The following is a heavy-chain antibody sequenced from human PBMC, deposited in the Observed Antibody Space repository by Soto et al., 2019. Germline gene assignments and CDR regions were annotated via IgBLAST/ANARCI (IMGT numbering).Heavy chain of an antibody. CDR2: ITGSGGGT. CDR1: GFTFSSYA. CDR3: AKDGAPSTRISMIRGTYRNGMDV. Sequence: GGSLRLSCAASGFTFSSYAMNWVRQAPGKGLEWVAAITGSGGGTYYADSVKGRFTISRDNSKNTLYLQMNSLRAEDTAVYYCAKDGAPSTRISMIRGTYRNGMDVWGQGTTVTVSS. D-gene: IGHD3-10*01. J-gene: IGHJ6*02. V-gene: IGHV3-23*01.